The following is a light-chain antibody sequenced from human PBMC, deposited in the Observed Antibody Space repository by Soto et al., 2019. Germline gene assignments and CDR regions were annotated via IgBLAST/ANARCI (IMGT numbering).Light chain of an antibody. CDR2: EVG. V-gene: IGLV2-8*01. J-gene: IGLJ7*01. CDR3: KSYAGSNTYV. Sequence: QAVLTQTPSASGSPGQSVTISCTGTKNDIGVYDFVSWYQHHPGKAPRLIIYEVGQRPSGVPDRFSGSKSGNTASLTVSGLQAADEADYFCKSYAGSNTYVFGSGTQLTVL. CDR1: KNDIGVYDF.